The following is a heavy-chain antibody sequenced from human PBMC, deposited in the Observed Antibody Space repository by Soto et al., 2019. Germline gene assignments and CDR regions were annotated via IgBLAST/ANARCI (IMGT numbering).Heavy chain of an antibody. CDR3: TTLRLDP. D-gene: IGHD3-9*01. V-gene: IGHV1-2*02. CDR1: GYTFTALY. Sequence: GASVKVSWKASGYTFTALYMNWVRQAPGQGLEWMGWVNPNTGLTKYAQKFQGRVIMTRDTSINTAYMELSGLTSDDTAVYYCTTLRLDPWGQGTLVTVSS. CDR2: VNPNTGLT. J-gene: IGHJ5*02.